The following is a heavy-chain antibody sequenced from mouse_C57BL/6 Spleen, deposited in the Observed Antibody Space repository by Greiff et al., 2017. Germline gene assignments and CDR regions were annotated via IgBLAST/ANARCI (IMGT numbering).Heavy chain of an antibody. CDR2: IYPGDGDT. Sequence: QVQLKQSGPELVKPGASVKISCKASGYAFSSSWMNWVKQRPGKGLEWIGRIYPGDGDTNYNGKFKGKATLTADKSSSTAYMQLSSLTSEDSAVYFCARGRLGTDAMDYWGQGTSVTVSS. CDR1: GYAFSSSW. V-gene: IGHV1-82*01. J-gene: IGHJ4*01. CDR3: ARGRLGTDAMDY. D-gene: IGHD4-1*01.